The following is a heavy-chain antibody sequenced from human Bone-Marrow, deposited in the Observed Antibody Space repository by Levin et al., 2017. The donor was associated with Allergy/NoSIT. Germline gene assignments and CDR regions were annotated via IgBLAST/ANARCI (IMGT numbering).Heavy chain of an antibody. V-gene: IGHV3-30*18. CDR1: GFTFSSYG. D-gene: IGHD6-19*01. Sequence: GESLKISCAASGFTFSSYGMHWVRQAPGKGLEWVAVISYDGSNKYYADSVKGRFTISRDNSKNTLYLQMNSLRAEDTAVYYCAKDGKRSGWYEDKDPGLDWYFDRWGRGTLVTVSS. CDR2: ISYDGSNK. CDR3: AKDGKRSGWYEDKDPGLDWYFDR. J-gene: IGHJ2*01.